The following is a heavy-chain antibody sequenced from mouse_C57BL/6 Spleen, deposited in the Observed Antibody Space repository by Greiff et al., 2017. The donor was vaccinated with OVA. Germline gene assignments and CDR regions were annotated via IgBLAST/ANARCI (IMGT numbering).Heavy chain of an antibody. J-gene: IGHJ4*01. Sequence: VHLVESGAELARPGASVKLSCKASGYTFTSYTMHWVKQRPGQGLEWIGYINPSSGYTKYNQKFKDKATLTADKSSSTAYMQLSSLTSEDSAVYYCARYNDGGMDDWGQGTSVTVSS. V-gene: IGHV1-4*01. CDR3: ARYNDGGMDD. CDR1: GYTFTSYT. D-gene: IGHD1-3*01. CDR2: INPSSGYT.